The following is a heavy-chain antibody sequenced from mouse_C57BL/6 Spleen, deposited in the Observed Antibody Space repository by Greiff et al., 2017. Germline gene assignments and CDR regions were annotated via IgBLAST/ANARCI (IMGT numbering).Heavy chain of an antibody. CDR1: GFTFSDYG. CDR2: ISSGSSTI. Sequence: DVHLVESGGGLVKPGGSLKLSCAASGFTFSDYGMHWVRQAPEKGLEWVAYISSGSSTIYYADTVKGRFTISRDNAKNTLFLQMTSLRSEDTAMYYCARGLGLHWYFDVWGTGTTVTVSS. CDR3: ARGLGLHWYFDV. V-gene: IGHV5-17*01. J-gene: IGHJ1*03. D-gene: IGHD4-1*01.